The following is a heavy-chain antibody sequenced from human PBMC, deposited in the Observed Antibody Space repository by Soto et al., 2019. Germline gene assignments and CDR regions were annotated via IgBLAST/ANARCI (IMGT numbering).Heavy chain of an antibody. V-gene: IGHV3-20*01. J-gene: IGHJ6*03. Sequence: EVQVVDSGGGVVRPGGSLRLSCAASGFTFDAHGMAWVRQRPGQGLEWVAGINWNGETTDYADSVKGRFTISRDNANNFQFLQMDSLRADDTALDDCAGAISTWLCYLDVWGKGTTVTVS. D-gene: IGHD2-2*01. CDR3: AGAISTWLCYLDV. CDR2: INWNGETT. CDR1: GFTFDAHG.